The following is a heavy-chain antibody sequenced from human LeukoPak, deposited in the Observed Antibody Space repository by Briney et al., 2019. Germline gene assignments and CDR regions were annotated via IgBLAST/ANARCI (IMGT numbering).Heavy chain of an antibody. CDR2: IYSGTI. J-gene: IGHJ4*02. CDR3: ARRAGAYSHPYDY. V-gene: IGHV3-53*01. CDR1: GFTFSSYG. D-gene: IGHD4/OR15-4a*01. Sequence: GGSLRLSCAASGFTFSSYGMRWVRQAPGKGLEWVSFIYSGTIHYSDSVKGRFTISRDNSKNTLYLQMNSLRAEDTAVYYCARRAGAYSHPYDYWGQGTLVTVSS.